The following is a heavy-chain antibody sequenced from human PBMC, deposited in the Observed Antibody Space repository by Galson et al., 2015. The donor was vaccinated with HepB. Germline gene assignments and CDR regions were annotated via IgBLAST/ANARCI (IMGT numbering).Heavy chain of an antibody. V-gene: IGHV3-21*01. Sequence: SLRLSCAASGFTFSSYSMNWVRQAPGKGLEWVSSISGKSSYIYYADSVKGRFTVSRDNAKNSLHLQMNSLRAEDTALYYCARASFLVTATNYLDQWDQGTLVTVSS. D-gene: IGHD2-21*02. CDR1: GFTFSSYS. J-gene: IGHJ4*02. CDR3: ARASFLVTATNYLDQ. CDR2: ISGKSSYI.